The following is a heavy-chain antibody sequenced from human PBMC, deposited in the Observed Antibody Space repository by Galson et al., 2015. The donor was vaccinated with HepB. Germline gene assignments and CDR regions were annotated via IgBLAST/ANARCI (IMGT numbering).Heavy chain of an antibody. CDR3: AKNVDYSKLSLFFDY. V-gene: IGHV3-23*01. J-gene: IGHJ4*02. CDR1: GFTFSSHA. D-gene: IGHD4-11*01. Sequence: SLRLSCAASGFTFSSHAMSWVRQAPGKGLDWGSGISGSGRHTYYVDSVKGRFTISRDNSRNTLYLQMNSLRAEDTAVYYCAKNVDYSKLSLFFDYWGQGTLVTVSS. CDR2: ISGSGRHT.